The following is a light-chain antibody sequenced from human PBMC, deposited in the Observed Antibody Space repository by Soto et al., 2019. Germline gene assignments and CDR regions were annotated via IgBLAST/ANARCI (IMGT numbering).Light chain of an antibody. Sequence: QSVLTQPPSASGTPGQRVTISCSGSSSNIGSSTVNWYQQLPGTAPTLLIYSNNQRPSGVPDRFSGSKSGTSASLAISGLQSEYESAYYCAAWYDSLNAVVFGGGTKLTVL. CDR1: SSNIGSST. V-gene: IGLV1-44*01. J-gene: IGLJ2*01. CDR2: SNN. CDR3: AAWYDSLNAVV.